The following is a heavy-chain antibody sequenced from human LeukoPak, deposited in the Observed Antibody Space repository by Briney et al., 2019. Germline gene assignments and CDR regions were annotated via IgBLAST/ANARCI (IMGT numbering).Heavy chain of an antibody. Sequence: PSETLSLTCAVSGGSTRSDYWSWIRQPPGKGLEWIGSFYYSGSTYYNPSLKSRVTISVDTSKNQFSLKLSSVTAADTAVYFCARDYGDHAFDCWGQGTLVTVSS. J-gene: IGHJ4*02. CDR1: GGSTRSDY. CDR3: ARDYGDHAFDC. D-gene: IGHD4-17*01. CDR2: FYYSGST. V-gene: IGHV4-59*05.